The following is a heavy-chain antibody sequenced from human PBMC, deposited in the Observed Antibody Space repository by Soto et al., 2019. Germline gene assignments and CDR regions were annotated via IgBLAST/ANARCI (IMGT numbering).Heavy chain of an antibody. CDR2: IYYSGST. CDR1: GGAISSSSYY. V-gene: IGHV4-39*01. CDR3: ARRTRYYDILTGYYSFXY. J-gene: IGHJ4*02. Sequence: SETLSLTCTVSGGAISSSSYYWGWIRQPPGKGLEWIGSIYYSGSTYYNPSLKSRVTISVDTSKNQFSLKLSSVTAADTAVYNCARRTRYYDILTGYYSFXYWGQGTLVXVSS. D-gene: IGHD3-9*01.